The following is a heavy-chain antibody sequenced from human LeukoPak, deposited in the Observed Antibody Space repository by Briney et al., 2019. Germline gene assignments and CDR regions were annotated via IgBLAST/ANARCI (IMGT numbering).Heavy chain of an antibody. CDR1: GFTFSNAW. CDR3: TTGLDILTGYPFDY. D-gene: IGHD3-9*01. Sequence: KTGGSLRLSCAASGFTFSNAWMSWVRQAPGKGLEWVGRIKSKTDGGTTDYAAPVKGRFTISRDDSKNTLYLQMNSLKTEDTAMYYCTTGLDILTGYPFDYWGQGTLVTVSS. V-gene: IGHV3-15*01. J-gene: IGHJ4*02. CDR2: IKSKTDGGTT.